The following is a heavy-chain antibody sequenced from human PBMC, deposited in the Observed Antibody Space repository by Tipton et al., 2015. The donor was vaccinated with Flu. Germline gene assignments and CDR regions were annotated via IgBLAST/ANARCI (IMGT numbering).Heavy chain of an antibody. CDR3: AREGGSSGWYTWFDP. CDR1: GFTFSTYA. Sequence: QLVQSGGGVVQPGGSLRLSCAASGFTFSTYAMHWVRQAPGKGLEWVAVISSDGSKKYYADFVKGRFTISRDNSKSTVYLQVNSLRTEDTAVYHCAREGGSSGWYTWFDPWGQGTLVTVSS. D-gene: IGHD6-19*01. V-gene: IGHV3-30*04. J-gene: IGHJ5*02. CDR2: ISSDGSKK.